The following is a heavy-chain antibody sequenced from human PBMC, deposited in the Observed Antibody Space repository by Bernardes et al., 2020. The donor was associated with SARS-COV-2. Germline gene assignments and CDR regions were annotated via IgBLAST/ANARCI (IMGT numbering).Heavy chain of an antibody. Sequence: GGSLRLSCAASGFTFSSYGMHWVRQAPGKGLEWVAAISYDGSNKYYADSVKGRFTISRDNSKNTLYLQMNSLRAEDTAVYYCAKRQQYHAPGGVMDDYWSQGTLVTVSS. J-gene: IGHJ4*02. CDR3: AKRQQYHAPGGVMDDY. V-gene: IGHV3-30*18. CDR2: ISYDGSNK. D-gene: IGHD2-2*01. CDR1: GFTFSSYG.